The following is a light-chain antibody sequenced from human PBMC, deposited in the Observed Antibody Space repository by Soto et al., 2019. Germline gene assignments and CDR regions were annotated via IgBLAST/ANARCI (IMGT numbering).Light chain of an antibody. CDR1: SSKIGAGYD. Sequence: QSVLTQPPSVSGAPGQRGTISCTGSSSKIGAGYDVHWYQQHPGTAPKLLIYGNSNRPSGVNYRFSGYKSVTSASLAVTGLQAEDEADYYCQSYDSSLSGVVFGTGTTLTVL. J-gene: IGLJ1*01. V-gene: IGLV1-40*01. CDR2: GNS. CDR3: QSYDSSLSGVV.